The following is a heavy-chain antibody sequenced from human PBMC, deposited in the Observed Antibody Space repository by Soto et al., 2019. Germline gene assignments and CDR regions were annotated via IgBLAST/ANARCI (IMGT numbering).Heavy chain of an antibody. CDR1: GFTFSRYA. CDR3: ARERLSSGWYFGGMDV. CDR2: ISYGGSNK. J-gene: IGHJ6*02. D-gene: IGHD6-19*01. Sequence: QVQLVESGGGVVQPGRSLRLSCAASGFTFSRYAMHWVRQAPGKGLEWVAVISYGGSNKYYADSVKGRFTISRDNSKNTLYLQMNSLRAEDTAVYYCARERLSSGWYFGGMDVWGQGTTVTVSS. V-gene: IGHV3-30-3*01.